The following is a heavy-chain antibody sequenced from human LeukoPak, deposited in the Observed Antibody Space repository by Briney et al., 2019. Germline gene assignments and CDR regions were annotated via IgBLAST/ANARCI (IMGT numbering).Heavy chain of an antibody. J-gene: IGHJ3*02. D-gene: IGHD6-19*01. CDR2: IWYDGSNK. CDR1: GLTFSSYG. V-gene: IGHV3-33*01. CDR3: ARAGIAVAGTPHAFDI. Sequence: GRSLRLSCAAFGLTFSSYGMHWVRQAPGKGLEWVAVIWYDGSNKYYADSVKGRFTISRDNSKNTLYLQMNSLRAEDTAVYYCARAGIAVAGTPHAFDIWGQGTMVTVSS.